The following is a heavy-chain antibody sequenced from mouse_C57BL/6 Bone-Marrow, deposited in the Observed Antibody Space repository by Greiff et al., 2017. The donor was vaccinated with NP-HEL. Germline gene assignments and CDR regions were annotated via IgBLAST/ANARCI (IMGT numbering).Heavy chain of an antibody. V-gene: IGHV1-22*01. CDR2: INPNNGGT. Sequence: VQLKESGPELVKPGASVKMSCKASGYTFTDYNMHWLKQSHGKILEWIGYINPNNGGTRYNQKFKGKATLTVNKASSTAYMELRSLTSEDSAVYYCANWEAWLAYWGQGTLVTVSA. CDR1: GYTFTDYN. J-gene: IGHJ3*01. D-gene: IGHD4-1*01. CDR3: ANWEAWLAY.